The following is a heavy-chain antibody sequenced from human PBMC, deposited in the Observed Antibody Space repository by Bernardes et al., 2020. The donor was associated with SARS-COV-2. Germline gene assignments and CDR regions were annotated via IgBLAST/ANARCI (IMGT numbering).Heavy chain of an antibody. V-gene: IGHV4-59*01. Sequence: SETLSLTCTVSGGSIRSSYWSWIRQPPGQGLEWIGYIYYSGSTNYNPSLKSRVTISVDTSKNQFSLKLSSVTAADTAVYYCARAVGEYYYDSSGYFRENWFDPWGQGTLVTVSS. CDR2: IYYSGST. D-gene: IGHD3-22*01. CDR1: GGSIRSSY. J-gene: IGHJ5*02. CDR3: ARAVGEYYYDSSGYFRENWFDP.